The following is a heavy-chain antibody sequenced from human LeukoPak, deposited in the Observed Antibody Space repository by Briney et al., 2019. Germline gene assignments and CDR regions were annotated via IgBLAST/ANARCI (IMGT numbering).Heavy chain of an antibody. CDR3: ARGRIASRYCSSASCRKGPLFDY. Sequence: PSETLSLTCAVYGGSFSGYYWSWIRQPPGKGLEWIGEINHSGSTNYNPSLKSRVTISVDTSKNQFSLKLSSVTAADTAVYYCARGRIASRYCSSASCRKGPLFDYWGQGTLVTVSS. D-gene: IGHD2-2*01. CDR2: INHSGST. J-gene: IGHJ4*02. V-gene: IGHV4-34*01. CDR1: GGSFSGYY.